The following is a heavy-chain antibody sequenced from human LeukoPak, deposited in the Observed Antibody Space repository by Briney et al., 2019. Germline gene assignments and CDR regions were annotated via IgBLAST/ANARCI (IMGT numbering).Heavy chain of an antibody. CDR1: GFTFGSYA. Sequence: GGSLRLSCGASGFTFGSYAMSWVRQAPGKGLKWVSAIHPTEGTTFYADSVKGRFTISRDNSRNTLYLQMNSLRAEDTAIYYCVTYTGTFGFEYWGQGALVTVSS. V-gene: IGHV3-23*01. D-gene: IGHD1-26*01. CDR2: IHPTEGTT. CDR3: VTYTGTFGFEY. J-gene: IGHJ4*02.